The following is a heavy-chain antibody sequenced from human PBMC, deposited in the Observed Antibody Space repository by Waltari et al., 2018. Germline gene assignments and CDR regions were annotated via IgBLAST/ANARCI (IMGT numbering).Heavy chain of an antibody. D-gene: IGHD3-3*01. V-gene: IGHV4-34*01. J-gene: IGHJ5*02. CDR1: GASLSGYY. Sequence: QVQLQQWGAGLLKPSETLSLTCAVYGASLSGYYWGWVRQPPGKGLEWIGQISHTGSTNYNPSLKGRVIISVHTSQNQFSLQLSSVTAADTALYFCTRGGNYDFWSHRPFVDPWGQGTLVTVSS. CDR2: ISHTGST. CDR3: TRGGNYDFWSHRPFVDP.